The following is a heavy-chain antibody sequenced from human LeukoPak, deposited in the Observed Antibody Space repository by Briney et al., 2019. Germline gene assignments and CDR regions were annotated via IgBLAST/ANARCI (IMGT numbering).Heavy chain of an antibody. CDR1: GYTLTELS. Sequence: GASVKVSCKVSGYTLTELSMHWVRQAPGKGLEWMGGFDPEDGETIYAQKFQGRVTMTEDTSTDTAYMELSSLRSEDTAVYYCATDEGSGSYHMLGYWGQGTLVTVSS. CDR3: ATDEGSGSYHMLGY. J-gene: IGHJ4*02. D-gene: IGHD3-10*01. V-gene: IGHV1-24*01. CDR2: FDPEDGET.